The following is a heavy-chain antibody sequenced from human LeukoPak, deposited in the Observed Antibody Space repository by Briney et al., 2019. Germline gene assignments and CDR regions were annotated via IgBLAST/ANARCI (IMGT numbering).Heavy chain of an antibody. Sequence: PGKSLRLSCAASGFTFNTYAIHWVRQAPGKGLEWVAVMSYDGNNKYYADSVKGRSTISRDNAKNSLYLQMNSLRAEDTAVYYCAREGTTGTTEAFDIWGQGTMVTVSS. J-gene: IGHJ3*02. CDR1: GFTFNTYA. CDR3: AREGTTGTTEAFDI. V-gene: IGHV3-30*12. CDR2: MSYDGNNK. D-gene: IGHD1-1*01.